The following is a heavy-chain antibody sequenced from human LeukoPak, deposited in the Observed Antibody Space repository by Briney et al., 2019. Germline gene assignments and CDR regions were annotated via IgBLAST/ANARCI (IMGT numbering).Heavy chain of an antibody. CDR2: IYTSGST. Sequence: SETLSLTCTVSGGSISSYYWSWIRQPAGKGLEWIGRIYTSGSTNYNPSLKSRVTISVDTSKNQFSLKLSSVTAADTAVYYCARHRYDYVWGSYRSRGFDPWGQGTLVTVSS. D-gene: IGHD3-16*02. V-gene: IGHV4-4*07. CDR1: GGSISSYY. J-gene: IGHJ5*02. CDR3: ARHRYDYVWGSYRSRGFDP.